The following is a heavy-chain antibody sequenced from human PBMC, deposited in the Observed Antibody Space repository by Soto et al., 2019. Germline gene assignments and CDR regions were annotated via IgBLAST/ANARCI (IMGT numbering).Heavy chain of an antibody. CDR1: GAALNSGNYY. CDR2: IYVTGAV. CDR3: ERLRIATNNYKWLDP. Sequence: SETLSLTCSVSGAALNSGNYYWSWIRQVPGKGLEWIGHIYVTGAVDYNPPLRDRITISQDTSERQFSLNLRLVTAADTAVYYCERLRIATNNYKWLDPWGQGTLVTVYS. D-gene: IGHD2-21*01. J-gene: IGHJ5*02. V-gene: IGHV4-31*03.